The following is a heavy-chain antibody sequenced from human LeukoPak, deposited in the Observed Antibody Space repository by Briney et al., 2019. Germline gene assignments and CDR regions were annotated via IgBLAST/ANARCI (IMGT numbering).Heavy chain of an antibody. V-gene: IGHV4-59*01. J-gene: IGHJ3*02. CDR1: GGSTRSYY. D-gene: IGHD2-15*01. CDR2: ISDSGST. CDR3: ARADCSGGSCYAFDI. Sequence: SETLSLTCAVSGGSTRSYYWSWIRQPPGKGLEWIGYISDSGSTKYNPSLESRVTISVDTSKNQFSLKLTSVTAADTAVYYCARADCSGGSCYAFDIWGQGTMVTVSS.